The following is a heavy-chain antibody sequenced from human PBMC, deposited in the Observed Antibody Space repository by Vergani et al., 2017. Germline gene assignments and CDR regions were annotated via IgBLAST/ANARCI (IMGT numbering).Heavy chain of an antibody. D-gene: IGHD4-17*01. CDR3: ARGASGDYVSSFDY. CDR2: ISYDGSNK. J-gene: IGHJ4*02. CDR1: GFIFSSYA. V-gene: IGHV3-30-3*01. Sequence: QVQLVESGGGVVQPGRSLRLSCAASGFIFSSYAMHWVRQAPGKGREWVAVISYDGSNKYYADSVKGRLTISRDNSKNTLYLQMNSLRAEDTAVFYCARGASGDYVSSFDYWGQGTLVTVSS.